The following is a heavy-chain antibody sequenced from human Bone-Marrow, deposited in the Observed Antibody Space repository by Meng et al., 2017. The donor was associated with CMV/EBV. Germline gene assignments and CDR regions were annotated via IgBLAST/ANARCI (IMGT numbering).Heavy chain of an antibody. CDR2: IYYSGST. Sequence: SETLSLTCTVSGGSISSYYWSWIRQPPGKGLEWIGYIYYSGSTNYNPSLKSRVTISVDTSKNQFSLKLRSVTAADTAVYSCARLGRHCSGGSCYFGWFDPWGQGTLVTVSS. J-gene: IGHJ5*02. CDR3: ARLGRHCSGGSCYFGWFDP. V-gene: IGHV4-59*01. CDR1: GGSISSYY. D-gene: IGHD2-15*01.